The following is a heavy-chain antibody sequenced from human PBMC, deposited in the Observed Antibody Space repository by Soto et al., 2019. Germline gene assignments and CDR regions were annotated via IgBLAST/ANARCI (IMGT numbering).Heavy chain of an antibody. Sequence: VQLLESGGGLVQPGGSLRLSCAASGFTFSSYAMSWVRQAPGKGLEWVAVISYDGSNKYYADSVKGRFTISRDNSKNTLYLQMNSLRAEDTAVYYCAARAVAGGLGWGQGTLVTVSS. V-gene: IGHV3-30*03. CDR3: AARAVAGGLG. CDR1: GFTFSSYA. J-gene: IGHJ4*02. D-gene: IGHD6-19*01. CDR2: ISYDGSNK.